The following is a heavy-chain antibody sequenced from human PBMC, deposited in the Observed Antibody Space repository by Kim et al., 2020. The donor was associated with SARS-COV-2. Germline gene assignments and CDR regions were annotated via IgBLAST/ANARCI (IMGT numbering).Heavy chain of an antibody. D-gene: IGHD2-21*02. J-gene: IGHJ2*01. CDR3: ARDIVVVTAIRYFDL. V-gene: IGHV4-34*01. Sequence: PSLRSRVTISVDTSKNQCSLKLSSVTAADTAVYYCARDIVVVTAIRYFDLWGRGTLVTVSS.